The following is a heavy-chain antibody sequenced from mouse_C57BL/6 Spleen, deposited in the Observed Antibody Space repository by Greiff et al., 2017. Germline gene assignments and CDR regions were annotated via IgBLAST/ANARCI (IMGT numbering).Heavy chain of an antibody. V-gene: IGHV8-12*01. Sequence: QVTLKECGPGILQSSQTLSLTCSFSGFSLSTSGMGVSWIRQPSGKGLEWLAHIYWDDDKRYNPSLKSRLTISKDTSRNQVFLKITSVDTADTATYYCARRPELGRGDYYAMDYWGQGTSVTVSS. CDR1: GFSLSTSGMG. D-gene: IGHD4-1*01. J-gene: IGHJ4*01. CDR2: IYWDDDK. CDR3: ARRPELGRGDYYAMDY.